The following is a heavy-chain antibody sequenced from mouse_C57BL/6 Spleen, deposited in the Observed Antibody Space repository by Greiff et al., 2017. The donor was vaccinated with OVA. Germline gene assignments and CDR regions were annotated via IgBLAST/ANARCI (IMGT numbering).Heavy chain of an antibody. Sequence: QVQLQQPGAELVRPGTSVKLSCKASGYTFTSYWMHWVKQRPGQGLEWIGVIDPSDSYTNYNQKFKGKATLTVDTSSSTAYMQLSSLTSEDSAVYYCARELLTTVVATRAMDYWGQGTSVTVSS. V-gene: IGHV1-59*01. CDR1: GYTFTSYW. CDR3: ARELLTTVVATRAMDY. CDR2: IDPSDSYT. D-gene: IGHD1-1*01. J-gene: IGHJ4*01.